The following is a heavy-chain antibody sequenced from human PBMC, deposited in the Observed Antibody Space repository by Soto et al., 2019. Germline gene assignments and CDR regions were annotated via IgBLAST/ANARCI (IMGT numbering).Heavy chain of an antibody. J-gene: IGHJ4*02. Sequence: SETLSLTCTVSGGSISSGGYYWSWIRQHPGKGLEWIGYIYYSGSTYYNPSLKSRVTVSVDTSKNYFSLKLSSVTAADTAVYYCARLTYYYDVGGNYFDNWGQGTLVTVSS. V-gene: IGHV4-31*03. CDR2: IYYSGST. CDR1: GGSISSGGYY. D-gene: IGHD3-22*01. CDR3: ARLTYYYDVGGNYFDN.